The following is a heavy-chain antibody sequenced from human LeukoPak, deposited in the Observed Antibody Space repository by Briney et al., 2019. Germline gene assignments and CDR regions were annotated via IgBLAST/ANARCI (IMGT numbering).Heavy chain of an antibody. Sequence: GGSLRLSCAASGFTFSSYGMHWVRQAPGKGLEWVAVIWYDGSNKYYADSVKGRFTISRDNSKNTLYLQMNSLRAEDTAVYYCARAKYSSGWYGDLWGQGTLVTVSS. CDR3: ARAKYSSGWYGDL. CDR1: GFTFSSYG. CDR2: IWYDGSNK. V-gene: IGHV3-33*01. D-gene: IGHD6-19*01. J-gene: IGHJ5*02.